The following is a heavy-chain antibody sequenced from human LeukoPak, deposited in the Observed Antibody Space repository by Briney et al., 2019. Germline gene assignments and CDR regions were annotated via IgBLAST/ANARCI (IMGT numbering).Heavy chain of an antibody. CDR3: AKDWASGNYFDY. CDR2: ISSGGTT. J-gene: IGHJ4*02. V-gene: IGHV3-23*01. D-gene: IGHD1-14*01. Sequence: PGGSLRLSCAASGLTIDSYAMSWVRQAPGKGLEWVSAISSGGTTYYADSVKGRFTISRDNSKSTLYLQMNSLCAEDTAVYYCAKDWASGNYFDYWGQGTLVTVSS. CDR1: GLTIDSYA.